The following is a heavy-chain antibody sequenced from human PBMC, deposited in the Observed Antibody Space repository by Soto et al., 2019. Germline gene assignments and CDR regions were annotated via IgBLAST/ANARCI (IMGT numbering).Heavy chain of an antibody. CDR1: GYTFTGYY. Sequence: ASVKVSCKASGYTFTGYYMHWLRQSPGQGLEWMGWINPNSGGTNYAQKFQGRVTMTRDTSISTAYMELSRLRSDDTAVYYCARDRRQSITMVRGVIMINAYGMDVWGQGTTVTVSS. D-gene: IGHD3-10*01. V-gene: IGHV1-2*02. CDR2: INPNSGGT. J-gene: IGHJ6*02. CDR3: ARDRRQSITMVRGVIMINAYGMDV.